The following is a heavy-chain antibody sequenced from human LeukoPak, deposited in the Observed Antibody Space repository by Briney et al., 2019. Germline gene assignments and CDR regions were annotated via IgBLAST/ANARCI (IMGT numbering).Heavy chain of an antibody. J-gene: IGHJ4*02. D-gene: IGHD3-22*01. Sequence: ASVKVSCKASGYTFTSYYMHWVRQAPGQGLEWMGIINPSGGSTSYAQKFQGRVTMTRDMSTSTVYMELSSLRSEDTVVYYCARSQGYSSGYQNFDYWGQGTLVTVSS. V-gene: IGHV1-46*01. CDR2: INPSGGST. CDR3: ARSQGYSSGYQNFDY. CDR1: GYTFTSYY.